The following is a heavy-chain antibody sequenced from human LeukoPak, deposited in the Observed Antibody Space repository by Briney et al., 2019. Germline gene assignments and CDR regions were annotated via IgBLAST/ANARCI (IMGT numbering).Heavy chain of an antibody. J-gene: IGHJ6*03. CDR1: GYTFTGYY. CDR3: ARGDPGTSNISHYYYYYYMDV. V-gene: IGHV1-2*06. Sequence: ASVKVSCKGSGYTFTGYYVHWVRQAPGQGLEWMGRINPNSGGTNYAEKFQGRVTMTRDTSISTAYMELSRLRSDDTAVYYCARGDPGTSNISHYYYYYYMDVWGKGTTVTVSS. CDR2: INPNSGGT. D-gene: IGHD2-2*01.